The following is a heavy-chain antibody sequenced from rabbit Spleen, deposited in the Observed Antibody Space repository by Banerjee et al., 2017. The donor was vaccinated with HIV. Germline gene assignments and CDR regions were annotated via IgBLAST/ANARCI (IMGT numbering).Heavy chain of an antibody. Sequence: QEQLTETGGGLVKPGASLTLTCTASGLDFSSSDYMCWVRQAPGKGLEWIACINAATGKPVYATWAKGRFTISRTSSTTVTLRMTSLTAADRAAYFCARDLVGVIGWNFYLWGQGTLVTVS. D-gene: IGHD1-1*01. CDR2: INAATGKP. J-gene: IGHJ4*01. CDR3: ARDLVGVIGWNFYL. V-gene: IGHV1S45*01. CDR1: GLDFSSSDY.